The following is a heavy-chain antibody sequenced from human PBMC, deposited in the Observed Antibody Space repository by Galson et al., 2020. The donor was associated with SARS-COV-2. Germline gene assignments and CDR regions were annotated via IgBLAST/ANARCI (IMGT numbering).Heavy chain of an antibody. CDR2: INHSGST. Sequence: SETLSLTCAVYGGSFSGYYWSWIRQPPGKGLEWIGEINHSGSTNYNPSLKSRVTISVDTSKNQFSLKLSSVTAADTAVYYCARGYGSGSWYGYWGQGTLVTVSS. CDR3: ARGYGSGSWYGY. D-gene: IGHD3-10*01. CDR1: GGSFSGYY. J-gene: IGHJ4*01. V-gene: IGHV4-34*01.